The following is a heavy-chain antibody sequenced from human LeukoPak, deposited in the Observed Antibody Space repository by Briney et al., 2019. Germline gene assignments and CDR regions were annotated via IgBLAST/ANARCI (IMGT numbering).Heavy chain of an antibody. CDR1: GGTFSSYA. V-gene: IGHV1-2*02. J-gene: IGHJ3*02. CDR3: ASPKEGAFDI. CDR2: INPNSGGT. Sequence: ALVKVSCKASGGTFSSYAISWVRQAPGQGLEWMGWINPNSGGTNYAQKFQGRVTMTRDTSISTAYMELSRLRSDDTAVYYCASPKEGAFDIWGQGTMVTVSS.